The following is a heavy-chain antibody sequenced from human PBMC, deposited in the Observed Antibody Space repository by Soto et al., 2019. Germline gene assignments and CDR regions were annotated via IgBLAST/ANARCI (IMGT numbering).Heavy chain of an antibody. CDR3: ASGEGVVTFDY. D-gene: IGHD3-3*01. J-gene: IGHJ4*02. CDR2: IWYDGSNK. Sequence: QVQLVESGGGVVQPGRSLRLSCAASGFTFSSYGMHWVRQAPGKGLEWVAVIWYDGSNKYYADSVKGRFTISRDNSKNTLYLQMNSLRAEDTAVYYCASGEGVVTFDYWGQGTLVTVSS. V-gene: IGHV3-33*01. CDR1: GFTFSSYG.